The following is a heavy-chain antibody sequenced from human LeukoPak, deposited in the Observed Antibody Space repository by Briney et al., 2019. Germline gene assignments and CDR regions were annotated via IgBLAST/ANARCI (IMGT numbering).Heavy chain of an antibody. D-gene: IGHD6-19*01. CDR1: GFTFNRCW. J-gene: IGHJ4*02. Sequence: GGSLRLSCVVSGFTFNRCWMNWVRQAPGKGLEWVSQISASETSIKYADSVRGRFTISRDNVKNSVYLQMNSLRAEDTAIYYCVRDNLENQWLERSYWGQGTLVTVSS. CDR3: VRDNLENQWLERSY. V-gene: IGHV3-48*01. CDR2: ISASETSI.